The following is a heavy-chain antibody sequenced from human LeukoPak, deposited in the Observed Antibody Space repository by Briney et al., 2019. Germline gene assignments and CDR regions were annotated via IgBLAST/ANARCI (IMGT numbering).Heavy chain of an antibody. CDR3: ARDLDSSGYYYSGGGDY. Sequence: SVKVSCKASGYTFTSYGISWVRQAPGQGLEWMGGIIPIFGTANYAQKFQGRVTITADESTSTAYMELSSLRSEDTAVYYCARDLDSSGYYYSGGGDYWGQGTLVTVSS. J-gene: IGHJ4*02. V-gene: IGHV1-69*13. CDR2: IIPIFGTA. CDR1: GYTFTSYG. D-gene: IGHD3-22*01.